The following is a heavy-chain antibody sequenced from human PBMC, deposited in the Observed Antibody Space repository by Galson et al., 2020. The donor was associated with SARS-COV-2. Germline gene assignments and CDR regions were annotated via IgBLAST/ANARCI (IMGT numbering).Heavy chain of an antibody. CDR3: AKGPNSYSTAWYGIDY. CDR2: ITWNSGSM. V-gene: IGHV3-9*01. CDR1: GFTFDDYA. D-gene: IGHD6-19*01. Sequence: SLKISCAASGFTFDDYAMHWVRQAPGKGLEWVSTITWNSGSMDYADSVKGRFTISRDNAKNSLYLQMDSLRTEDTAFYYCAKGPNSYSTAWYGIDYWGQGTLLTVSS. J-gene: IGHJ4*02.